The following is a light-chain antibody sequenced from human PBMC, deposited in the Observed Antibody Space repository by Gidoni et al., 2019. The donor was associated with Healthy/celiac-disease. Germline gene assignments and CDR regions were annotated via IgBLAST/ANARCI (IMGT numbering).Light chain of an antibody. Sequence: EIVLTQSPGTLSLSPGERATLSCRASQSVSSSYLAWYQQKPGQAPRLLIYGASSRATGIPDRFSVSGSGTDFTLTISRLEPEDFAVYYCQQYGSLWTFXXXTKVEIK. V-gene: IGKV3-20*01. CDR2: GAS. J-gene: IGKJ1*01. CDR1: QSVSSSY. CDR3: QQYGSLWT.